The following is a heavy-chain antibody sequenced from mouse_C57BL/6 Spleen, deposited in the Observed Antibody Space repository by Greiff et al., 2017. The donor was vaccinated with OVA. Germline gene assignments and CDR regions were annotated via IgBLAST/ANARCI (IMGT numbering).Heavy chain of an antibody. CDR2: IYPSDSET. CDR1: GYTFTSYW. J-gene: IGHJ3*01. D-gene: IGHD1-1*01. Sequence: QVQLQQPGAELVRPGSSVKLSCKASGYTFTSYWMDWVKQRPGQGLEWIGNIYPSDSETHYNQKFKDKATLTVDKSSSTAYMQLSSLTSEDSAVYYWARREDVMYYYGSSSSWFAYWGQGTLVTVSA. V-gene: IGHV1-61*01. CDR3: ARREDVMYYYGSSSSWFAY.